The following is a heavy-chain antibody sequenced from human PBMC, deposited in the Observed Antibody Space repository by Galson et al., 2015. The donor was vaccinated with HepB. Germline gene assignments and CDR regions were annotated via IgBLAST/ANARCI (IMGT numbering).Heavy chain of an antibody. D-gene: IGHD6-13*01. V-gene: IGHV3-7*01. CDR3: ARALGVYHDAFDI. Sequence: SLRLSCAASEFTFSNYWVNWVRQAPGKGLEWVANIKEDGSEKYYVDSVKGRFTISRDNAKNSLGLQMNSLRAEDTAVYYCARALGVYHDAFDIWGQGTMVTVSS. CDR2: IKEDGSEK. CDR1: EFTFSNYW. J-gene: IGHJ3*02.